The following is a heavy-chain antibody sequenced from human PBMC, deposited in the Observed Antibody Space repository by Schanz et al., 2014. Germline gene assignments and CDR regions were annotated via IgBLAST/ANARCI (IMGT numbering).Heavy chain of an antibody. CDR1: GFTFSSHW. V-gene: IGHV3-9*01. CDR2: ISWNSGTI. CDR3: ARGGSGSHYRLDY. D-gene: IGHD1-26*01. Sequence: EVQLVQSGGGLVQPGGSLRLSCAASGFTFSSHWMHWVRQAPGKGLEWVSVISWNSGTIGYADSVKGRFTISRDSAENSLYLQMNSLRAEDTAVYYCARGGSGSHYRLDYWGQGTLVTVSS. J-gene: IGHJ4*02.